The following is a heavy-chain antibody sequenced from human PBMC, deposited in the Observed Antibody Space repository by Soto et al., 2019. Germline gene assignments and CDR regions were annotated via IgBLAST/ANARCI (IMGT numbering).Heavy chain of an antibody. CDR2: ISSSSSYI. J-gene: IGHJ6*04. V-gene: IGHV3-21*01. CDR3: ARDTGVKVVTARGLLEV. D-gene: IGHD2-21*02. CDR1: GFTFSSYS. Sequence: PGWSLRLSCAASGFTFSSYSMNLVRQAPGKGLEWVSSISSSSSYIYYADSVKGRFTISRDNAKNSLYLQMNSLRAEDTAVYYCARDTGVKVVTARGLLEVWGKGTKVTVSS.